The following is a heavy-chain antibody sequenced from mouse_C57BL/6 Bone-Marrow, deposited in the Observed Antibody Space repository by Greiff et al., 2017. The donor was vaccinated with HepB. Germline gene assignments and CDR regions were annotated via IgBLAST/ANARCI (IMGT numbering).Heavy chain of an antibody. V-gene: IGHV5-9-1*02. CDR2: ISSGGDYI. CDR3: TRDRYWYFDV. Sequence: EVKVEESGEGLVKPGGSLKLSCAASGFTFSSYAMSWVRQTPEKRLEWVAYISSGGDYIYYADTVKGRFTISRDNARNTLYLQMSSLKSEDTAMYYCTRDRYWYFDVWGTGTTVTVSS. CDR1: GFTFSSYA. J-gene: IGHJ1*03.